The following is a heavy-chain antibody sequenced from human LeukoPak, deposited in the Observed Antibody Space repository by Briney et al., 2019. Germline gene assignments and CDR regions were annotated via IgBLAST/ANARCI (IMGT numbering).Heavy chain of an antibody. CDR1: GGSISSGSYY. Sequence: PSQTLPLTCTVSGGSISSGSYYWSWIRQPAGKGLEWIGRIYTSGSTNYNPSLKSRVTISVDTSKNQFSLKLSSVTAADTAVYYCARTNDYGDYFDAFDIWGQGTMVTVSS. D-gene: IGHD4-17*01. J-gene: IGHJ3*02. CDR3: ARTNDYGDYFDAFDI. CDR2: IYTSGST. V-gene: IGHV4-61*02.